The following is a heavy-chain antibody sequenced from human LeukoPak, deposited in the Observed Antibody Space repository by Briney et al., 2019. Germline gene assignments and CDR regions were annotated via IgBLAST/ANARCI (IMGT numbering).Heavy chain of an antibody. V-gene: IGHV3-15*01. D-gene: IGHD2-2*01. J-gene: IGHJ4*02. CDR1: GFTFSNAW. CDR2: IKSKTDGGTT. Sequence: GGSLRLSCTASGFTFSNAWMSWVRQAPGKGLEWVGRIKSKTDGGTTDYAAPVKGRFTISRDDSKNTLYLQMNSLKTENTAVYYCTTFIVGVPAASRRDYWGQGTLVTVSS. CDR3: TTFIVGVPAASRRDY.